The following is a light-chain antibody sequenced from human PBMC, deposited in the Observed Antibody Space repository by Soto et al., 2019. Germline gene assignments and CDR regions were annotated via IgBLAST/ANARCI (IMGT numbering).Light chain of an antibody. J-gene: IGLJ2*01. CDR3: NSYPSTSTLGV. Sequence: QSALTQPASVSGSPGQSITISCTGASSDVGGYNYVSWYQQHPGKAPKLMIYDVSNRPSGVSNRFSGSKSGNTASLTISGLQAEDEADYYCNSYPSTSTLGVFGGGPKLTVL. CDR2: DVS. CDR1: SSDVGGYNY. V-gene: IGLV2-14*01.